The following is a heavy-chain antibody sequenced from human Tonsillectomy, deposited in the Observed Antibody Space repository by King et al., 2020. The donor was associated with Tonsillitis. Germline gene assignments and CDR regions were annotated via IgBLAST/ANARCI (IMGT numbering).Heavy chain of an antibody. V-gene: IGHV3-30*18. Sequence: VQLVESGGGVVQPGRSLRLSCAASGFTFSTYGMHWVRQAQGKGLEWVAVISYDGSNQYYGDSVKGRFTISRDNSKNTVYLQMKSLRAEDTAVYYCAKATPLDYYDSSGYHHYWGQGTLVIVSS. D-gene: IGHD3-22*01. J-gene: IGHJ4*02. CDR1: GFTFSTYG. CDR3: AKATPLDYYDSSGYHHY. CDR2: ISYDGSNQ.